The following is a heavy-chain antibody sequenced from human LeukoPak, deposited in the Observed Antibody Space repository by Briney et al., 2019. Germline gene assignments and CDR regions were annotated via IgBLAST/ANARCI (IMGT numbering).Heavy chain of an antibody. D-gene: IGHD3-10*01. Sequence: PGGSLRLSCAASGITFSNSWMCWVRQAPGKGLEWVANIKEDGSEKYYVNSVKGRFTISGDNAKNSLYLQMNSLRAEDTAVYYCARGGGSGSYYKRELDYWGQGTLVTVSS. V-gene: IGHV3-7*01. CDR3: ARGGGSGSYYKRELDY. CDR1: GITFSNSW. J-gene: IGHJ4*02. CDR2: IKEDGSEK.